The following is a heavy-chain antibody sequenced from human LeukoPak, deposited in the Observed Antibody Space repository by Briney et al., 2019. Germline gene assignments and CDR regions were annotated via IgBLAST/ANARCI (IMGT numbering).Heavy chain of an antibody. CDR1: GFTFSSYA. V-gene: IGHV3-23*01. D-gene: IGHD3-22*01. J-gene: IGHJ4*02. CDR3: AKDQDSSGYPDY. CDR2: ISGSGSST. Sequence: GGSLRLSCAASGFTFSSYAMSWVRQAPGKGLEWVSAISGSGSSTYYADSVKGRFTISRDNSKNTLYLQMNSLRAEDTAVYYCAKDQDSSGYPDYWGQGTLVTVSS.